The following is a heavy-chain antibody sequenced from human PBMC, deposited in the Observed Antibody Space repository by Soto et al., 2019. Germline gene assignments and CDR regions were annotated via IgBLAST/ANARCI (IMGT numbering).Heavy chain of an antibody. CDR1: GFTFSSYA. J-gene: IGHJ4*02. CDR2: ISYDGSNK. V-gene: IGHV3-30-3*01. D-gene: IGHD2-15*01. CDR3: ARDSATRGTFDY. Sequence: QVQLVESGGGVVQPGRSLRLSCAASGFTFSSYAMHWVRQAPGKGLEWVAVISYDGSNKYYADSVKGRFTSSRDNSKNTLYLQMNSLRAEDTAVYYCARDSATRGTFDYWGQGTLVTVSS.